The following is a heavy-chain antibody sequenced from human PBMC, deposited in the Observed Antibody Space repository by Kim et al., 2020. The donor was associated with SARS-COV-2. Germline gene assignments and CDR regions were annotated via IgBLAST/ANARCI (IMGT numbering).Heavy chain of an antibody. CDR2: ISNSGSSI. J-gene: IGHJ4*02. D-gene: IGHD3-16*01. Sequence: GGSLRLSCAASGFTVSEYSMSWIRQAPGKGLEWISYISNSGSSIYYADSVKGRFTISRDNAKNSLFLQMNSLRAEDTAVYYCARSYVGTVGYWGQGTLVTVSS. CDR3: ARSYVGTVGY. CDR1: GFTVSEYS. V-gene: IGHV3-11*01.